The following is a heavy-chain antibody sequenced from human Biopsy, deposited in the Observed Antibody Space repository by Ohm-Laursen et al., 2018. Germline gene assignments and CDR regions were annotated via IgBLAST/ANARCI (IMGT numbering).Heavy chain of an antibody. CDR2: VYYIGTT. V-gene: IGHV4-59*01. CDR1: GGSISSDW. J-gene: IGHJ6*02. CDR3: TRATNSTGWPYYYFYGMDI. D-gene: IGHD2/OR15-2a*01. Sequence: SETLSLTCTVSGGSISSDWWSWIRQTPGKGLEWIGYVYYIGTTTYNPSLRSRVTISVDTSMNQISLRLQSVTAADTAIYYCTRATNSTGWPYYYFYGMDIWGQGTTVTVSS.